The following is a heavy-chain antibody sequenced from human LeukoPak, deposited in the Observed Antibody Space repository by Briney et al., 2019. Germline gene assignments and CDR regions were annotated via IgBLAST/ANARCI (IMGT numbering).Heavy chain of an antibody. CDR3: ARDLGGFFWNGQILPDAFDI. CDR1: GGSISSYY. D-gene: IGHD3-3*01. J-gene: IGHJ3*02. Sequence: PSETLSLTCTVSGGSISSYYWSWIRQPPGKGLEWIGYIYYSGSTNYNPSLKSRVTISVDTSKNQFSLKLSSVTAADTAVYYCARDLGGFFWNGQILPDAFDIWGQGTMVTVSS. CDR2: IYYSGST. V-gene: IGHV4-59*01.